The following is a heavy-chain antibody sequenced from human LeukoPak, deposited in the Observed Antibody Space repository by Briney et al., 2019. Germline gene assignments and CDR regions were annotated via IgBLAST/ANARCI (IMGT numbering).Heavy chain of an antibody. V-gene: IGHV5-51*01. D-gene: IGHD3-16*01. Sequence: PGESLKISCKGSGYSFTNYWIGWVRQMPGKGLEWMGIIYPGDSDTRYSPSFQGQVTISADKSISTAYLQWSSLKASDTAMYYCAIFDFLFGEIDNWFDPWGQGTQVTVSS. CDR2: IYPGDSDT. J-gene: IGHJ5*02. CDR1: GYSFTNYW. CDR3: AIFDFLFGEIDNWFDP.